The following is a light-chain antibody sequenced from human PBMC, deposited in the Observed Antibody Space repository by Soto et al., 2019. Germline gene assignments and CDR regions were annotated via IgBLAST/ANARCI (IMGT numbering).Light chain of an antibody. V-gene: IGLV7-43*01. J-gene: IGLJ3*02. Sequence: QAVVTQEPSLTVSPGGTVTLTCASSTGAVTSGNYPSWFQQKPGQTPRTLIYTTNKKHSWTPARFSGSLLGNKAALTLSGAQPEDEAEYYCLLYYGGAQLVFGGGTKVTVL. CDR3: LLYYGGAQLV. CDR1: TGAVTSGNY. CDR2: TTN.